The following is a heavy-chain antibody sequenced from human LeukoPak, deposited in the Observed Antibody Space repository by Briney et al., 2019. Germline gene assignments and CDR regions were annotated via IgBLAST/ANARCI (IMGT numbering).Heavy chain of an antibody. V-gene: IGHV3-48*03. CDR3: ARDGGIAAAGLGNAFDI. CDR2: ISSSASTI. J-gene: IGHJ3*02. Sequence: KTGGSLRLSCAASGFTFSSYEMDWVRQAPGKGLEWVSYISSSASTIYYADSVKGRFTISRDNAKNSLYLQMDSLRAEDTAVYYCARDGGIAAAGLGNAFDIWGQGTMVTVSS. D-gene: IGHD6-13*01. CDR1: GFTFSSYE.